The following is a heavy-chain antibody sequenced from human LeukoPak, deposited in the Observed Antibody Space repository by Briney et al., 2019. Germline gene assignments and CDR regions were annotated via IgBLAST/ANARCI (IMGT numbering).Heavy chain of an antibody. J-gene: IGHJ4*02. Sequence: GGSLRLSCASSGFTFSNYAMLWVRQAPGKGLEWVAVISYDGSKQDYVDPVKGRFTISRDNSKNTLYLQMNSLRAEDTAVYYCGSTIFGVVIDLDSGYYWGQGTLVTVSS. D-gene: IGHD3-3*01. CDR1: GFTFSNYA. CDR2: ISYDGSKQ. V-gene: IGHV3-30*04. CDR3: GSTIFGVVIDLDSGYY.